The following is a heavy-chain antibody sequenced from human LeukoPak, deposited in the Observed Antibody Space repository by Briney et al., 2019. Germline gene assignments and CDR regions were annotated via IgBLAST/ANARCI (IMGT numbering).Heavy chain of an antibody. Sequence: GGTLRLSCAASEFTLFSYSMNWVRPAPGKGLEWVSYLTNSGNSKRYADPVKGRFTNSRDNTKITLYHQMNTRRVEDTAVYYCAREIDILTGRDYWGQGTLATVSS. V-gene: IGHV3-48*01. CDR3: AREIDILTGRDY. CDR2: LTNSGNSK. CDR1: EFTLFSYS. D-gene: IGHD3-9*01. J-gene: IGHJ4*02.